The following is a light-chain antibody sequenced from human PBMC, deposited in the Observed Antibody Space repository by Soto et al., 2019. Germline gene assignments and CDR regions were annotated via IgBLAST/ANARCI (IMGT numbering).Light chain of an antibody. J-gene: IGKJ1*01. CDR2: AAS. Sequence: DIQMTQSPSSLSASVGDRVTITCRASQGISNYLAWYQQKPGQVPKLLIYAASTLHSGVPSRFSGSGSGTDVTLTISSLQPEDVATYYCQKYNSAPRTFGQGTKVEIK. CDR1: QGISNY. V-gene: IGKV1-27*01. CDR3: QKYNSAPRT.